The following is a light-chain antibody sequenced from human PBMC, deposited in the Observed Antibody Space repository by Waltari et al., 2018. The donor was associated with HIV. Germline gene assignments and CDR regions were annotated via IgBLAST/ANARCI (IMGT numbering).Light chain of an antibody. Sequence: DIQMPQSPSTLSASVGDRVTITCRASQGLSDWLAWYQQRPGKAPKLRIYKTPRLESGVPSRFSGSGSGTEFALTISSLQPDDFATYYCQHYHLFSWTFGQGTKV. CDR1: QGLSDW. V-gene: IGKV1-5*03. CDR3: QHYHLFSWT. J-gene: IGKJ1*01. CDR2: KTP.